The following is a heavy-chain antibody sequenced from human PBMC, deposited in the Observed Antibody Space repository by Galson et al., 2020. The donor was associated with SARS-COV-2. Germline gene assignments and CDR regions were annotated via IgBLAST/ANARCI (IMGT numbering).Heavy chain of an antibody. D-gene: IGHD2-15*01. J-gene: IGHJ3*02. V-gene: IGHV3-23*01. CDR3: ARDGRRDAFDI. CDR2: ITGSGGTT. CDR1: GFTFSNYA. Sequence: GESLKISCAASGFTFSNYAMSWVRQAPGKGLEWVSTITGSGGTTNYADSVKGRFTISRDHSKNTPYLQMNSLRAEDTAIYYCARDGRRDAFDIWGQGTMVTVSS.